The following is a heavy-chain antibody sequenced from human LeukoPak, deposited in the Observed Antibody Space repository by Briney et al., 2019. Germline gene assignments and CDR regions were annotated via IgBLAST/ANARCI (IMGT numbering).Heavy chain of an antibody. J-gene: IGHJ4*02. CDR1: RFTLNNYW. Sequence: GGSLRLSCAASRFTLNNYWMTWVRQAPGKGLEWVANIKQDGSEKYYVDSVKGRFTISRDNAKNSLHLQMNSLRAEDTAMYYCARGMDYWGQGTLVTVSS. CDR3: ARGMDY. V-gene: IGHV3-7*03. CDR2: IKQDGSEK.